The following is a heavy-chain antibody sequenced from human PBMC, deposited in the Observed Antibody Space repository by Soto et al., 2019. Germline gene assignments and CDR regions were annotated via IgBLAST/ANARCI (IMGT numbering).Heavy chain of an antibody. D-gene: IGHD4-17*01. CDR2: IYWDDDK. CDR3: AHSESTVTTLGY. V-gene: IGHV2-5*02. Sequence: QITLKESGPTLVKPTQTLTLTCTFSGFSLSTSGVGVGWIRQPPGKALEWLALIYWDDDKRYSPSLKSRLTIPKDTSKNQVVLTMPNMDPVDTATYYCAHSESTVTTLGYWGQGTLVTVSS. J-gene: IGHJ4*02. CDR1: GFSLSTSGVG.